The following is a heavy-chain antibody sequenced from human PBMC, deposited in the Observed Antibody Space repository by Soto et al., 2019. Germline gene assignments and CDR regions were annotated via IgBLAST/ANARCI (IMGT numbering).Heavy chain of an antibody. Sequence: QVQLVQSGAEVKKPGSSVKVSCKASGGTFSSYTISWVRQAPGQGLEWMGRIIPILGLANYEQKFQGRVTMTADKSESTASMELGSLSSEDTAVYYCARRGSSVVTPVVYWGQGTLDTVST. CDR3: ARRGSSVVTPVVY. J-gene: IGHJ4*02. D-gene: IGHD2-21*02. CDR1: GGTFSSYT. CDR2: IIPILGLA. V-gene: IGHV1-69*02.